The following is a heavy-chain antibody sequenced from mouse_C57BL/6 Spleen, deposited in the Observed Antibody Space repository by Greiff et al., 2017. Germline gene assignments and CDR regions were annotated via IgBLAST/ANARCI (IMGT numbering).Heavy chain of an antibody. CDR2: ISRGGDYI. CDR3: TRADVSLYAMDY. Sequence: EVQLVESGEGLVMPGGSLKLSCAASGFTFSSYAMSWVRQTPEQRLEWVAYISRGGDYIYYADTVKGRFTISRDNARNTLYLQMSSLKSEDTAMYYCTRADVSLYAMDYWGQGTSVTVSS. CDR1: GFTFSSYA. V-gene: IGHV5-9-1*02. D-gene: IGHD2-3*01. J-gene: IGHJ4*01.